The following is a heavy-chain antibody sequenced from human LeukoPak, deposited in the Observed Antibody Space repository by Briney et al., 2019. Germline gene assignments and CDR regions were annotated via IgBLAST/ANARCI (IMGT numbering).Heavy chain of an antibody. CDR1: GVAISRGGYA. Sequence: PSETLSLTCAVSGVAISRGGYAWNWIRQPPGKGLEWIAYIYHSGTTYYNPSLKSRATISVDTSKNQFSLKLSSVTAADTAVYYCAREVHYYGSGTYFFWFDPWGQGTLVTVSS. CDR2: IYHSGTT. J-gene: IGHJ5*02. V-gene: IGHV4-30-4*07. D-gene: IGHD3-10*01. CDR3: AREVHYYGSGTYFFWFDP.